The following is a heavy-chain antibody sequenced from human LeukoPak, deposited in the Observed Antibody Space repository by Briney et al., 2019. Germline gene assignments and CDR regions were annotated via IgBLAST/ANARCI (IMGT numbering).Heavy chain of an antibody. J-gene: IGHJ4*02. CDR3: ARAQYASGSFFDY. CDR2: IYYTGST. Sequence: SETLSLTCTVSWGSISTHYWSWIRQPPGKGREWIGYIYYTGSTNYNPSLKSRVTMAIDTSKNQFSLELTFVSAADTAVYYCARAQYASGSFFDYWGQGTLATVSS. D-gene: IGHD3-10*01. V-gene: IGHV4-59*11. CDR1: WGSISTHY.